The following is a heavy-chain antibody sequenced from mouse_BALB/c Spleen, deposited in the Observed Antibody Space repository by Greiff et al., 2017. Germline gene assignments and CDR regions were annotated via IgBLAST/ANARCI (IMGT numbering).Heavy chain of an antibody. V-gene: IGHV5-17*02. CDR1: GFTFSSFG. CDR2: ISSGSSTI. CDR3: ARGGAYGGFAY. J-gene: IGHJ3*01. Sequence: EVKVVESGGGLVQPGGSRKLSCAASGFTFSSFGMHWVRQAPEKGLEWVAYISSGSSTIYYADTVKGRFTISRDNPKNTLFLQMTSLRSEDTAMYYCARGGAYGGFAYWGQGTLVTVSA. D-gene: IGHD6-5*01.